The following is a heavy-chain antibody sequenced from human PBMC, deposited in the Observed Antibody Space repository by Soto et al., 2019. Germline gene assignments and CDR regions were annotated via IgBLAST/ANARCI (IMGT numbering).Heavy chain of an antibody. CDR1: GFSLSTSGVG. CDR3: ALQRQREHAEYCQS. J-gene: IGHJ1*01. Sequence: QITLKESGPTLVKPTQTLTLTCPFSGFSLSTSGVGVGWIRQPPGTALEWLALIYWDDDKRYSPSLKSRLTMTKDRPKGDVVRTTGTKDPVDTAPYYCALQRQREHAEYCQSWGQSLLYAVSS. V-gene: IGHV2-5*02. D-gene: IGHD1-1*01. CDR2: IYWDDDK.